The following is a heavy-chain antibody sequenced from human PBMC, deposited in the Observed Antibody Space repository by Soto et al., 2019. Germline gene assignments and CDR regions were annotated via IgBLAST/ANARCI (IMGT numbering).Heavy chain of an antibody. Sequence: ESGGGLVKPGGSLRLSCAASGVTFSRYNLNWVRQAPGKGLEWVSSITSNSNYIYYADSLKGRFTISRDNAKNSLYLQINSLRAEDTAVYYCARDPTIFGVVTPYYFDYWGQGTLVTVSS. V-gene: IGHV3-21*01. J-gene: IGHJ4*02. D-gene: IGHD3-3*01. CDR2: ITSNSNYI. CDR1: GVTFSRYN. CDR3: ARDPTIFGVVTPYYFDY.